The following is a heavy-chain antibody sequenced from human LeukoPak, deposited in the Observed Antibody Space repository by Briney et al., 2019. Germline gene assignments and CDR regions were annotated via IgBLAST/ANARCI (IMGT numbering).Heavy chain of an antibody. V-gene: IGHV3-7*01. Sequence: GGSLRLSCAASGFTFSSHWMSWVRQAPGKGLEWVANIKQDGSEKYYVDSVKGRFTISRGNAKNSLYLQMNSLRAEDTAVYYCARIPRRSYYMDVWGKGTTVTISS. J-gene: IGHJ6*03. CDR2: IKQDGSEK. CDR1: GFTFSSHW. CDR3: ARIPRRSYYMDV.